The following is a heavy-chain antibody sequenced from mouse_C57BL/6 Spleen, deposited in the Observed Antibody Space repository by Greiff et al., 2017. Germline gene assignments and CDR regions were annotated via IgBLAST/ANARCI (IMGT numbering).Heavy chain of an antibody. CDR1: GYTFTSYW. CDR3: ARYPDYYGSSYWYFDV. D-gene: IGHD1-1*01. V-gene: IGHV1-72*01. Sequence: QVQLQQPGAELVKPGASVQLSCKASGYTFTSYWMHWVKQRPGRGLEWIGRIDPNSGGTKYNEKFKSKATLTVDKPSSTAYMQLSSLTSEDSAVYYCARYPDYYGSSYWYFDVWGTGTTVTVSS. CDR2: IDPNSGGT. J-gene: IGHJ1*03.